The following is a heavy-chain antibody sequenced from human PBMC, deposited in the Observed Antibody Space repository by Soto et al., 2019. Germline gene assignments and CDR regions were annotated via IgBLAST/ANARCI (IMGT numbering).Heavy chain of an antibody. J-gene: IGHJ5*02. V-gene: IGHV1-69*13. D-gene: IGHD6-13*01. Sequence: ASVKVSCKASGGTFSSYAISWVRQAPGQGLEWMGGIIPIFGTANYAQKFQGRVTITADESTSTAYMELSSLRSEDTAVYYCAREPTLKLYSSSWYPPVWFDPWGQGTLVTVSS. CDR2: IIPIFGTA. CDR1: GGTFSSYA. CDR3: AREPTLKLYSSSWYPPVWFDP.